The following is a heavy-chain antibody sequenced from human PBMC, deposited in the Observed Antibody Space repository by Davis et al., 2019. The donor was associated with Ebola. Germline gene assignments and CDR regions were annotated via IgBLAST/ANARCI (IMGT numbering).Heavy chain of an antibody. V-gene: IGHV1-69*06. CDR3: ARLWGCIAARPGRNCGMDV. J-gene: IGHJ6*02. D-gene: IGHD6-6*01. CDR1: GGTFSSYA. Sequence: SVKVSCKASGGTFSSYAISWVRQAPGQGLEWMGGIIPIFGTANYAQKFQGRVTITADKSTSTAYMELSSLRSDDTAVYYCARLWGCIAARPGRNCGMDVWGQGTTVTVSS. CDR2: IIPIFGTA.